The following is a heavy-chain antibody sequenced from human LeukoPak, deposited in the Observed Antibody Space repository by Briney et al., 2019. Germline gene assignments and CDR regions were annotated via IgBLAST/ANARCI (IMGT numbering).Heavy chain of an antibody. D-gene: IGHD6-13*01. V-gene: IGHV3-74*01. Sequence: GGSLRLSCAASGFTFSSYWMHWVRQAPGKGLVWVSRINSDGSSISYADSVKGRFTVSRDNAKNSLYLQMNSLRAEDTAVYYCARLGIITAAGSNDYWGQGTLVTVSS. J-gene: IGHJ4*02. CDR3: ARLGIITAAGSNDY. CDR1: GFTFSSYW. CDR2: INSDGSSI.